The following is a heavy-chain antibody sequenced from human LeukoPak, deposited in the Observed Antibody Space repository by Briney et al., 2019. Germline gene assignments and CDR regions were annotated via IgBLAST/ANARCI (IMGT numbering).Heavy chain of an antibody. V-gene: IGHV4-39*01. CDR3: VGLLGSRRRIDP. CDR2: IYYTGKT. Sequence: SETLSLTCTGSGGSISSTSYYWGWIRQPPGKGLEWIGSIYYTGKTYFNASLKSRVTMSLDTSKNQVSMRLYSVTAPDTAIYFCVGLLGSRRRIDPWGQGTLVIVSS. D-gene: IGHD3-10*02. J-gene: IGHJ5*02. CDR1: GGSISSTSYY.